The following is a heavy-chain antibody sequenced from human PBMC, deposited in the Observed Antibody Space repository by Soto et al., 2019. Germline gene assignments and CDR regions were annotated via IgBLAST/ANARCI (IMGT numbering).Heavy chain of an antibody. D-gene: IGHD6-13*01. CDR1: GGSISSSSYS. J-gene: IGHJ6*02. CDR2: ISYSGST. Sequence: SETLSLTCTVSGGSISSSSYSWGWIRQPPGKGPEWIGYISYSGSTYYNPSLKSRVSISVDRSKNQFSLNLNSVTAADTAVYYCARAHRDLQQLVHYYYGMDVWGQGTTVTVSS. V-gene: IGHV4-30-4*08. CDR3: ARAHRDLQQLVHYYYGMDV.